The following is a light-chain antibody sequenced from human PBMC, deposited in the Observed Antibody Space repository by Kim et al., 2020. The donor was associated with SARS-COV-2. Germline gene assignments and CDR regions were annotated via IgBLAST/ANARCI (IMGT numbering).Light chain of an antibody. CDR3: QHYDDLPYT. CDR2: DAS. Sequence: IQMTQSPSSLSASVGDRVTITCQASQDIRKYLNWYQQKPGKAPKLLIYDASNLEAGVPSRFSGSGSGIHFTFTITSLQPEDIATYYCQHYDDLPYTFGQGTELKI. V-gene: IGKV1-33*01. CDR1: QDIRKY. J-gene: IGKJ2*01.